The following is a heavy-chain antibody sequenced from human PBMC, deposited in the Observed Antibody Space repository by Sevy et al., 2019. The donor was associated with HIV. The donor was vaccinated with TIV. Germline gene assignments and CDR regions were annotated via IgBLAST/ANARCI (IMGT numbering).Heavy chain of an antibody. V-gene: IGHV3-74*01. D-gene: IGHD4-17*01. CDR2: INSDGSST. J-gene: IGHJ6*02. Sequence: GGSLRLSCAASGFTFSSYWMHWVRQAPGKGLVWVSRINSDGSSTNYADSVKGRFTISRDNAKNTLYLQMNILRAEDTAVYFCARAEEDADYPSYYFYGMDVWGQGTTVTVSS. CDR1: GFTFSSYW. CDR3: ARAEEDADYPSYYFYGMDV.